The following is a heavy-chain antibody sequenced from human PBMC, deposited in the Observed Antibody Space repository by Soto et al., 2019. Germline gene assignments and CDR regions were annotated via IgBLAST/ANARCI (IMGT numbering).Heavy chain of an antibody. D-gene: IGHD6-19*01. CDR3: VGSRGWLFDY. J-gene: IGHJ4*02. CDR1: GFTFSAYW. V-gene: IGHV3-7*05. Sequence: EVHLVESGGDLVQPGGSLRLSCAASGFTFSAYWMQWVRQAPGKGLEWVAIIKQDGSEKYYVDSVTGRFTISRDNAKNLLYLQMSSLRAEDTAMYYCVGSRGWLFDYWGQGTLVTVSS. CDR2: IKQDGSEK.